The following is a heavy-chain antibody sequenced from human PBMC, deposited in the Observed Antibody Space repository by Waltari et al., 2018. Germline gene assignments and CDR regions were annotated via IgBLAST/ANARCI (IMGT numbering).Heavy chain of an antibody. CDR1: GGSIRSSSYY. CDR3: ARERIAAPNWFDP. D-gene: IGHD6-13*01. CDR2: IYYSGGT. V-gene: IGHV4-39*07. Sequence: QLQLQESGPGLVKPSETLSLTCTVSGGSIRSSSYYWGWIRQPPGKGLEWIGSIYYSGGTYYNPALKSRVTISVDTSKNQFSLKLSSVTAADTAVYYCARERIAAPNWFDPWGQGTLVTVSS. J-gene: IGHJ5*02.